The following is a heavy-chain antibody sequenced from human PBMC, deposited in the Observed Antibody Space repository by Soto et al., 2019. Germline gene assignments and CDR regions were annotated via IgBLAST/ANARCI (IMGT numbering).Heavy chain of an antibody. V-gene: IGHV4-31*03. CDR3: ATASGPSSYGENDY. CDR2: IYYSGST. J-gene: IGHJ4*02. D-gene: IGHD4-17*01. CDR1: GGAISSGGYY. Sequence: QVQLQESDPGLVKPSQTLSLTCTVSGGAISSGGYYWSWIRQHPGKGLEWIGYIYYSGSTYYNPSLKSRVTISVDTSKNQFSLKLSSVTAADTAVYYCATASGPSSYGENDYWGQGTLVTVSS.